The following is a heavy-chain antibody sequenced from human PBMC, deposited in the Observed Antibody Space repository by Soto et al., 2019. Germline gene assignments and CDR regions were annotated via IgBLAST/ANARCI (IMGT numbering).Heavy chain of an antibody. V-gene: IGHV3-7*01. CDR1: GFTFSSYW. CDR3: ARETYDFWSGSLVYGMDV. Sequence: GGFLRLSCAASGFTFSSYWMSWVRQAPGKGLEWVANIKQDGSEKYYVDSVKGRFTISRDNAKNSLYLQMNSLRAEDTAVYYCARETYDFWSGSLVYGMDVWGQGTTVTVSS. D-gene: IGHD3-3*01. CDR2: IKQDGSEK. J-gene: IGHJ6*02.